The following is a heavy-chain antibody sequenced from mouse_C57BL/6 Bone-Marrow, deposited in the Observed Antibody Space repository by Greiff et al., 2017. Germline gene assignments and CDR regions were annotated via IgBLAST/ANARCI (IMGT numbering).Heavy chain of an antibody. Sequence: QVQLQQPGAELVMPGASVKLSCKASGYTFNSYWMHWVKQRPGQGLEWIGEIDPSDSYTKYNQQFKGKSTLTVDKSSSTAYMQLSSLTSEDSAVYYWSRYLLWSPYWYFDVWGTGTTVTVSS. CDR3: SRYLLWSPYWYFDV. CDR2: IDPSDSYT. V-gene: IGHV1-69*01. D-gene: IGHD2-1*01. CDR1: GYTFNSYW. J-gene: IGHJ1*03.